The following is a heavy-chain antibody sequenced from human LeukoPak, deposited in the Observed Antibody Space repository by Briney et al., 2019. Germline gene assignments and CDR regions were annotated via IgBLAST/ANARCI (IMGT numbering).Heavy chain of an antibody. J-gene: IGHJ4*02. CDR1: RFTFSNYV. CDR2: ISARGDSP. D-gene: IGHD1-26*01. Sequence: QPGGSLRLSCAASRFTFSNYVMNWVRQAPGKGLEWVSIISARGDSPNYADSVKGRFTISKDNSKNALYLQMSSLSAEDTAVYYCARGEGVVGRRYIDCWGQGTLVTVSS. CDR3: ARGEGVVGRRYIDC. V-gene: IGHV3-23*01.